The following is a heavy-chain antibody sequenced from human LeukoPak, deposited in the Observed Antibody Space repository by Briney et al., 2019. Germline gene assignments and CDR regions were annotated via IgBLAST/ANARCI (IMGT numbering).Heavy chain of an antibody. CDR3: ARAAYYGSGSYYNVPRY. Sequence: AASVKVSCKAFGYTFTSNYMHWVRQAPGQGPEWMGVISPSGGSTTYAQKFQGRVTLTRDMSTSTDYLELSSLRSEDTAVYYCARAAYYGSGSYYNVPRYWGQGTLVTVSS. J-gene: IGHJ4*02. CDR2: ISPSGGST. V-gene: IGHV1-46*01. D-gene: IGHD3-10*01. CDR1: GYTFTSNY.